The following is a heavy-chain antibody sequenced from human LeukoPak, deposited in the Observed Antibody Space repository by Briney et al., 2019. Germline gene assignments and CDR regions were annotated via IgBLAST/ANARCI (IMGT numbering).Heavy chain of an antibody. J-gene: IGHJ4*02. D-gene: IGHD3-22*01. Sequence: PSETLSLTCTVSGGSISSSSYYWGWIRQPPGEGLEWIGSIYYSGSTYYNPSLKSRVTISVDTSKNQFSLKVSSVTAADTAVYYCARKAPYYSDGSGPLGTYYFDYWGQGTLVTVSS. CDR2: IYYSGST. CDR1: GGSISSSSYY. CDR3: ARKAPYYSDGSGPLGTYYFDY. V-gene: IGHV4-39*07.